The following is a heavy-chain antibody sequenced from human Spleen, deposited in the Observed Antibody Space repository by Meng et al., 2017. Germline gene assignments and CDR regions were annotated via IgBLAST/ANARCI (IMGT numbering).Heavy chain of an antibody. CDR2: IKQDGSEK. CDR3: AKDRTPQTAVTTSFDY. V-gene: IGHV3-7*01. CDR1: GFTFSSYW. D-gene: IGHD4-17*01. J-gene: IGHJ4*02. Sequence: GESLKISCAASGFTFSSYWMSWVRQAPGKGLEWVANIKQDGSEKYYVDSVKGRFTISRDNAKNSLYLQMNSLRAEDTAVYYCAKDRTPQTAVTTSFDYWGQGTLVTVSS.